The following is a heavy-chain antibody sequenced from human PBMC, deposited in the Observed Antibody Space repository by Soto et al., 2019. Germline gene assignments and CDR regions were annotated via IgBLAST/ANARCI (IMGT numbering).Heavy chain of an antibody. V-gene: IGHV3-13*01. J-gene: IGHJ3*02. Sequence: GGSLRLSCAASGFTFSSYDMHWVRQATGKGLEWVSAIGTAGDTYYPGSVKGRFTISRENAKNSLYLQMNSLRAGDTAVYYCARKAVAATGDAFDIWGQGTMVTVSS. CDR2: IGTAGDT. CDR3: ARKAVAATGDAFDI. CDR1: GFTFSSYD. D-gene: IGHD6-19*01.